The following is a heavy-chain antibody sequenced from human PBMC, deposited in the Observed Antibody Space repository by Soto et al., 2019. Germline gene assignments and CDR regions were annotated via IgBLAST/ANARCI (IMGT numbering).Heavy chain of an antibody. Sequence: SQTLSLTCAISGDSVSSNSAAWNWIRQSPSRGLEWLGRTYYRSKWYNDYAVSVKSRITTNPDTSKNQFSLQLNSVTPEDTAVYYCARDWVDSSGYYQYYYGMDVWGQGTTVTVSS. J-gene: IGHJ6*02. V-gene: IGHV6-1*01. D-gene: IGHD3-22*01. CDR1: GDSVSSNSAA. CDR3: ARDWVDSSGYYQYYYGMDV. CDR2: TYYRSKWYN.